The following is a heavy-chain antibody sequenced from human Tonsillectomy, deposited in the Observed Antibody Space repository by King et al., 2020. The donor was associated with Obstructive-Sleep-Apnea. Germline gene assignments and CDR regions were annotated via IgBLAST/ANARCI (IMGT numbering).Heavy chain of an antibody. J-gene: IGHJ5*01. Sequence: QLVQSGAEVKKPGASVQVSCKASGYTFTTYGISWVRQAPGLGLEWMGWISGKNGNTKYGPKFQGRVTLGIDTSTGTVYMELRGLTADDTAVYYCARDDQAAAGTKWFDSWGQGTLVIVSS. CDR3: ARDDQAAAGTKWFDS. CDR2: ISGKNGNT. V-gene: IGHV1-18*01. CDR1: GYTFTTYG. D-gene: IGHD1-1*01.